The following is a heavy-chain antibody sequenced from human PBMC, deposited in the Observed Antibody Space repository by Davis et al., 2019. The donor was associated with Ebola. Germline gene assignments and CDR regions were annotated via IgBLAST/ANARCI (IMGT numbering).Heavy chain of an antibody. D-gene: IGHD6-6*01. Sequence: PSETLSLTCAVYGGSFSGYYWSWIRQPPGKGLEWIGEINHSGSTNYNPSLKSRVTISVDTSKNQFSLKLSSVTAADTAVYYCARGRGESSSPGGYWGQGTLVTVSS. CDR1: GGSFSGYY. J-gene: IGHJ4*02. V-gene: IGHV4-34*01. CDR2: INHSGST. CDR3: ARGRGESSSPGGY.